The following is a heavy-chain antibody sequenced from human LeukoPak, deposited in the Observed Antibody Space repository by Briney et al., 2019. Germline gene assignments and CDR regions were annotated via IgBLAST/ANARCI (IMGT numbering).Heavy chain of an antibody. D-gene: IGHD6-13*01. CDR2: ISSSGSTI. V-gene: IGHV3-48*03. Sequence: GGSLRLSCAASGFTFSNYGMNWVRQAPGKGRDWRSYISSSGSTINYADSVKGRVTISRDHAKNSLYLQMNSLRAEDTAIYYCAREYSSTWYAGRGLFDYWGQGTLVTVPS. J-gene: IGHJ4*02. CDR3: AREYSSTWYAGRGLFDY. CDR1: GFTFSNYG.